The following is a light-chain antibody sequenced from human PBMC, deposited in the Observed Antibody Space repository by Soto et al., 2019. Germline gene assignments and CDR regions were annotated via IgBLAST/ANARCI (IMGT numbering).Light chain of an antibody. Sequence: SVLAQPASVSGSPGQSITISCTGTSSDVGGYNYVSWYQQHPGKAPKLMIYEVSNRPLGVSNRFSGSKSGNTASLTISGLXAEDEADYYCTSYTSSSTLDVFGTGTKVTVL. CDR2: EVS. CDR1: SSDVGGYNY. V-gene: IGLV2-14*01. J-gene: IGLJ1*01. CDR3: TSYTSSSTLDV.